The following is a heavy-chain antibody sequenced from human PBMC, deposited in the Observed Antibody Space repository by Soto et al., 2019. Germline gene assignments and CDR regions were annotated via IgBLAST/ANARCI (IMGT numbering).Heavy chain of an antibody. CDR3: ARDLGRGVIISWFDP. V-gene: IGHV4-34*01. D-gene: IGHD3-10*01. Sequence: QVQLQQWGAGLLKPSETLSLTCAVYGGSFSGYYWSWIRQPPGKGLEWIGEINHSGSTNYNPSLKSRVTISVDTSKNQFSLKLSSVTAADTAVYYCARDLGRGVIISWFDPWGQGTLVTVSS. CDR1: GGSFSGYY. CDR2: INHSGST. J-gene: IGHJ5*02.